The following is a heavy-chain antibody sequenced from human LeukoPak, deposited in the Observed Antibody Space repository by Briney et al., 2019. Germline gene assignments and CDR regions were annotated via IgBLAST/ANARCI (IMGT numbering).Heavy chain of an antibody. D-gene: IGHD3-22*01. Sequence: ASVKVSCTASGGTFSSYAISWVRQAPGQGLEWMGGIIPIFGTANYAQKFQGRVTITADESTSTAYMELSSLRSEDTAVYYCARDAADDSSGYYGYYGMDVWGQGTTVTVSS. CDR3: ARDAADDSSGYYGYYGMDV. CDR2: IIPIFGTA. V-gene: IGHV1-69*13. J-gene: IGHJ6*02. CDR1: GGTFSSYA.